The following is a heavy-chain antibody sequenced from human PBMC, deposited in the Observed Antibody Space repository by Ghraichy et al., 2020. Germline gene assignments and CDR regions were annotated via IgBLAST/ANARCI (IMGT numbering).Heavy chain of an antibody. V-gene: IGHV4-59*08. D-gene: IGHD2-2*01. CDR3: ARVVVPAAIVH. CDR1: GGSISSYY. Sequence: SETLSLTCTVSGGSISSYYWSWIRQPPGKGLEWIGYIYYSGSTNYNPSLKSRVTISVDTSKNQFSLKLSSVTAADTAVYYCARVVVPAAIVHWGQGTLVTVSS. J-gene: IGHJ4*02. CDR2: IYYSGST.